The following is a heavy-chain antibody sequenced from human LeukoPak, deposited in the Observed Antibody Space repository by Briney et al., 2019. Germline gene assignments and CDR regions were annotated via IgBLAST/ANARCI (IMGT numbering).Heavy chain of an antibody. CDR1: GYTFTGYY. J-gene: IGHJ6*03. D-gene: IGHD4-11*01. Sequence: GASVKVSCKASGYTFTGYYMHWVRQAPGQGLEWMGWINPNSGGTNYAQKFQGRVTMTRDTSISTAYMELSRLRSDDTAVYYCARDAGLLIQSSDYYYMDVWGKGTTVTVSS. CDR3: ARDAGLLIQSSDYYYMDV. CDR2: INPNSGGT. V-gene: IGHV1-2*02.